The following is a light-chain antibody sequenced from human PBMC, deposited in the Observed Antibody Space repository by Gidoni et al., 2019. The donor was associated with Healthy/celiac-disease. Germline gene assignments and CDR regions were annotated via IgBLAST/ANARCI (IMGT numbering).Light chain of an antibody. CDR3: QSYDSSNQV. V-gene: IGLV6-57*02. CDR1: SGSIASNY. J-gene: IGLJ3*02. Sequence: NFMLTQPHSVSESPGKTVTISCTGSSGSIASNYVQWYQQRPGSAPTTVIYEDNQRPSGVPDRFSGSFDSSSNSASLTISGLKTEDEADYYCQSYDSSNQVFGGGTKLTVL. CDR2: EDN.